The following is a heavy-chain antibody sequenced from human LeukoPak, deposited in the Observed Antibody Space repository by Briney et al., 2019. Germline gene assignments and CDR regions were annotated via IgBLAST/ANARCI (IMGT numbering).Heavy chain of an antibody. Sequence: GGSLRLSCAASGFTFSSYSMNWVRQAPGKGLEWVSSISSSSSYIYYADSVKGRFTISRDNAKNSLYLQMNSLRAEDTAVYYCARGVLGYGRNDAFDIWGQGTMVTVSS. D-gene: IGHD4-23*01. CDR3: ARGVLGYGRNDAFDI. V-gene: IGHV3-21*01. J-gene: IGHJ3*02. CDR2: ISSSSSYI. CDR1: GFTFSSYS.